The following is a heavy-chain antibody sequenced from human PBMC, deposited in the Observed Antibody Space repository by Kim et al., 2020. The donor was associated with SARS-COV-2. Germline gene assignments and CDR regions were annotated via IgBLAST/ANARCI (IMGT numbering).Heavy chain of an antibody. CDR1: GFTFSSYA. J-gene: IGHJ4*02. V-gene: IGHV3-23*01. D-gene: IGHD4-17*01. Sequence: GGSLRLSCAASGFTFSSYAMSWVRQAPGKGLEWVSAISGSGGSTYYADSVKGRFTISRDNSKNTLYLQMNSLRAEDTAVYYCAKDPNLRPTTVTTYFDYWGQGTLVTVSS. CDR3: AKDPNLRPTTVTTYFDY. CDR2: ISGSGGST.